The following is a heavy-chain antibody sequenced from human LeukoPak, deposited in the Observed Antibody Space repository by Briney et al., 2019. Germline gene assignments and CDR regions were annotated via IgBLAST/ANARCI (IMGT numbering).Heavy chain of an antibody. CDR2: INPSGGST. J-gene: IGHJ4*02. V-gene: IGHV1-46*01. D-gene: IGHD3-22*01. CDR1: GYTFTSYY. CDR3: ARVHYYDSSGYLYYFDY. Sequence: ASLKVSCKASGYTFTSYYMHWVRQAPGQGLEWMGIINPSGGSTSYAQKFQGRVTMTRDMSTSTVYMELSSLRSKDTAVYYCARVHYYDSSGYLYYFDYWGQGTLVTVSS.